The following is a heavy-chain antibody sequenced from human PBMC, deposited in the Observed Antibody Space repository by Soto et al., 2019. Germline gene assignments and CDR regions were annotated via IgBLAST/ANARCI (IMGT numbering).Heavy chain of an antibody. CDR2: IQSGGPT. V-gene: IGHV3-66*01. CDR1: GFTVSSKY. J-gene: IGHJ6*04. D-gene: IGHD2-15*01. Sequence: EVQLVESGGGLVQPGGSLRLSCAASGFTVSSKYMSWVRQAPGKGLEWVSLIQSGGPTYYADSVKGRFTISRDTSENTVHLQIDSLRAEDTAVYYCPRVDVLCDGGRCYGVPLDVWGKGTMVTVSS. CDR3: PRVDVLCDGGRCYGVPLDV.